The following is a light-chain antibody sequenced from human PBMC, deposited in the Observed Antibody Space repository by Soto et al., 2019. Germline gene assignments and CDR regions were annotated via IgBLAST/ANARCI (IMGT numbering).Light chain of an antibody. CDR1: QSVSNNY. V-gene: IGKV3-20*01. J-gene: IGKJ1*01. Sequence: GLTEEPGTAELSRVGRASRSWRASQSVSNNYLAWYQQKPGQAPRLLIYGASNRATGIPDRFSGSGSGTDFTRTISRLEPEDFAVYYCQQYGSLGAFGQGTKVDIK. CDR2: GAS. CDR3: QQYGSLGA.